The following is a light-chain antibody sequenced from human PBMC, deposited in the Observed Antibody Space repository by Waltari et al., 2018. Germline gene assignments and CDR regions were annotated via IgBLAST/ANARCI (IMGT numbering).Light chain of an antibody. Sequence: QSALTQPASVSGSPGQSVTISCTGASRDIWRYDIVSWYQQHPGNAPQLIICDVSKRPAWLSDRLSGSKSGDTASLTISGLQFEDEADYYCCSYAGNYIWVFGGGTRLTVL. CDR3: CSYAGNYIWV. CDR2: DVS. CDR1: SRDIWRYDI. V-gene: IGLV2-23*02. J-gene: IGLJ3*02.